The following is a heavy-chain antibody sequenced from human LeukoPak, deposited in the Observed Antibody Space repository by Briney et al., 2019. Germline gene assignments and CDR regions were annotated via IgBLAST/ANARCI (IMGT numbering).Heavy chain of an antibody. CDR2: MNPDTGNT. D-gene: IGHD3-9*01. Sequence: ASVKVSCKASGYTFTNYDINWVRQATGQGLEWLGWMNPDTGNTGSAQKFPGRVTMTRNTSISTAYMELSSLRSDDTAVYYCARSPNRYYDIWTGYYNIWFDPWGQGTLVTVSS. CDR1: GYTFTNYD. V-gene: IGHV1-8*01. CDR3: ARSPNRYYDIWTGYYNIWFDP. J-gene: IGHJ5*02.